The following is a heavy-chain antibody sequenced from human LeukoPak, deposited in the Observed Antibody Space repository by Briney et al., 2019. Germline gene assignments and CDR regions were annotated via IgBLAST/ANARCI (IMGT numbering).Heavy chain of an antibody. CDR2: ISGRGGST. D-gene: IGHD3-9*01. V-gene: IGHV3-23*01. CDR1: GFTFSSYA. CDR3: ARLIRYFDWLEDYNYMDV. J-gene: IGHJ6*03. Sequence: GGSLRLSCAASGFTFSSYAMSWVRQAPGKGLEWVSGISGRGGSTHYADSVKGRFTISRDNSKNTLYLQMNSLRAEDTAVYYCARLIRYFDWLEDYNYMDVWGKGTTVTISS.